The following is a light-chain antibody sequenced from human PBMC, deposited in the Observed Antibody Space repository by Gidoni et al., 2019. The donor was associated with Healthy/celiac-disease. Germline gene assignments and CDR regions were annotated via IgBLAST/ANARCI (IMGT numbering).Light chain of an antibody. Sequence: IQMTQFPSSLSASVGDRVTITCQARQDISNYLNWYQQKQGKAPKLLIYDASNLEIGVPSRFSGSGSGTDFTFTIRSLQPEDIATYYCQQYDNLPWTFGQGTKVEIK. CDR3: QQYDNLPWT. V-gene: IGKV1-33*01. J-gene: IGKJ1*01. CDR2: DAS. CDR1: QDISNY.